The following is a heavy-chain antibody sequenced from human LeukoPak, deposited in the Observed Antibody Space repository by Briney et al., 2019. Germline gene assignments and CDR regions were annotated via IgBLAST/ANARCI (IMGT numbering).Heavy chain of an antibody. V-gene: IGHV1-2*02. CDR1: GYTFTSYY. J-gene: IGHJ6*03. Sequence: EASVKVSCKASGYTFTSYYMHWVRQAPGQGLEWMGWINPNSGGTNYAQKFQGRVTMTRDTSISTAYMELSRLRSDDTAVYYCAREGVYGSGSYMLNYYYYYMDVWGKGTTVTVSS. D-gene: IGHD3-10*01. CDR2: INPNSGGT. CDR3: AREGVYGSGSYMLNYYYYYMDV.